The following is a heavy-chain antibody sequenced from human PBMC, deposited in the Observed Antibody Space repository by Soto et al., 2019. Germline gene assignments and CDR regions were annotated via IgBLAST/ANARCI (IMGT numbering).Heavy chain of an antibody. CDR2: IYHRGST. V-gene: IGHV4-4*02. CDR3: ARLEGLATISYYFDF. Sequence: SETLSLTCAVSSGSISSSNWWSWVRQPPGKGLEWIGDIYHRGSTNYNPSLQTRVTISLDKSKSQFSLKLNSVTAADSAVYFCARLEGLATISYYFDFWGQGALVTVSS. D-gene: IGHD3-9*01. J-gene: IGHJ4*02. CDR1: SGSISSSNW.